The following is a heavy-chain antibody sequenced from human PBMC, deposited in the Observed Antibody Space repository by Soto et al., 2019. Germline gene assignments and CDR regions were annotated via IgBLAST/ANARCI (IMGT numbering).Heavy chain of an antibody. CDR1: GGTFSSYA. Sequence: KVSCKASGGTFSSYAISWVRQAPGQGLEWMGGIIPIVGTANYAQKFQGRVTITADESTSTAYMEMSSLRSEDTAVYYCARDRGSRGSSRTRAYYGMDVWGQGTTVTVSS. V-gene: IGHV1-69*01. CDR3: ARDRGSRGSSRTRAYYGMDV. CDR2: IIPIVGTA. J-gene: IGHJ6*02. D-gene: IGHD6-13*01.